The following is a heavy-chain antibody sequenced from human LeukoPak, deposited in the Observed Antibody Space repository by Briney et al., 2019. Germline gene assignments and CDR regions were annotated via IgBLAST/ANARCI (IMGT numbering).Heavy chain of an antibody. CDR2: ISWNSGSI. J-gene: IGHJ4*02. V-gene: IGHV3-9*01. Sequence: GGSLRLSCAASGFTFDDYAMHWVRQAPGKGLEWVSGISWNSGSIGYADSVKGRFTISRDNAKNSLYLQMNSLRAEDTAVYYCARDPIVVVPAAYDYWGQGTLVTVSS. CDR1: GFTFDDYA. D-gene: IGHD2-2*01. CDR3: ARDPIVVVPAAYDY.